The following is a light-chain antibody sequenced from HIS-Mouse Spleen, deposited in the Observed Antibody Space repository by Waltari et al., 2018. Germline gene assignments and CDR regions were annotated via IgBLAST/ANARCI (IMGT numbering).Light chain of an antibody. V-gene: IGLV1-40*01. Sequence: QSVLTQPPSVSGAPGQRVTIPCTGRSSNIGAGSDAPGPQQLPGTAPKLLIYGNRHRPSGVPDRFSGSKSGTSASLAITGLQAEDEADYYCQSYDSSLSAHYVFGTGTKVTVL. CDR3: QSYDSSLSAHYV. J-gene: IGLJ1*01. CDR1: SSNIGAGSD. CDR2: GNR.